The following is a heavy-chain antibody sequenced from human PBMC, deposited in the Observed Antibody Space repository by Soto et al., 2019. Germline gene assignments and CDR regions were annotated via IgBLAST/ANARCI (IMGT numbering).Heavy chain of an antibody. J-gene: IGHJ2*01. CDR2: ISGSGGST. V-gene: IGHV3-23*01. D-gene: IGHD1-26*01. Sequence: QLLESGGGLAQPGGSLRLSCAASGFTFGGYAMSWVRQAPGKGLEWVSGISGSGGSTDYADSVKGRFTVSRDNSKNTLYLHMNSLRAEDTAVYYCAKVPGWASWERAQWYFDLWGRGTLVTVSS. CDR3: AKVPGWASWERAQWYFDL. CDR1: GFTFGGYA.